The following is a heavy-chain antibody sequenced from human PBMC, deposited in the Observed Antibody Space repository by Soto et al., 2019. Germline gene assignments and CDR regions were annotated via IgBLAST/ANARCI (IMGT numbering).Heavy chain of an antibody. D-gene: IGHD2-15*01. CDR1: GYTLNEVA. V-gene: IGHV1-24*01. CDR2: FDPDEAET. CDR3: ARDYGYCSGGSCSTGLVNGMDV. J-gene: IGHJ6*02. Sequence: ASVKVSCKVSGYTLNEVAMHWVRQAPGKGLEWLGGFDPDEAETIYAQHFQGRVTMTEDTSTDTVYMELSSLRSEDTAVYYCARDYGYCSGGSCSTGLVNGMDVWGQGTTVTVSS.